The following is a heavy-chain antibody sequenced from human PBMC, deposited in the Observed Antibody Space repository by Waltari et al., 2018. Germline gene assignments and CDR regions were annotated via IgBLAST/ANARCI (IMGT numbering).Heavy chain of an antibody. V-gene: IGHV1-8*02. Sequence: QVQLVQSGAEVKKPGASVKVSCKASGYTFTSYDINWVRQATGQGLEWMGWMNPNSGNTGYAQKFQGRVTITADTSTDTAYMELSSLRSEDTAVYYCATDPGVVVVAALGYWGQGTLVTVSS. J-gene: IGHJ4*02. CDR2: MNPNSGNT. CDR1: GYTFTSYD. CDR3: ATDPGVVVVAALGY. D-gene: IGHD2-15*01.